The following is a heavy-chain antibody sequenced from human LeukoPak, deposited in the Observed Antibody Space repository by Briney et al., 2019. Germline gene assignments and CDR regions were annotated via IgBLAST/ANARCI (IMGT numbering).Heavy chain of an antibody. CDR1: GYTFTSYG. CDR3: ARSPSRQYYDFWSGYYGWFDP. V-gene: IGHV1-18*01. J-gene: IGHJ5*02. Sequence: ASVKVSCKASGYTFTSYGISWVRQAPGQGLEWMGWISAYNGNTNYAQKLQGRVTMTTDTSTRTAYMELRSLRSDDTAVYYCARSPSRQYYDFWSGYYGWFDPWGQGTLVTVSS. CDR2: ISAYNGNT. D-gene: IGHD3-3*01.